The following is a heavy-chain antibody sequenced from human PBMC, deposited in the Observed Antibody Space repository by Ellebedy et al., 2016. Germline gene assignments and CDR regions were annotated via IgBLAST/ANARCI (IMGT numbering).Heavy chain of an antibody. CDR1: GGSFSGYY. CDR2: INHSGST. J-gene: IGHJ6*03. Sequence: SETLSLXXAVYGGSFSGYYWSWIRQPPGKGLEWIGEINHSGSTNYNPSLKSRVTISVDTSKNQFSLKLSSVTAADTAVYYCARVVVVVPAATGATATDDYFHYYMDVWGKGTTVTVSS. D-gene: IGHD2-2*01. CDR3: ARVVVVVPAATGATATDDYFHYYMDV. V-gene: IGHV4-34*01.